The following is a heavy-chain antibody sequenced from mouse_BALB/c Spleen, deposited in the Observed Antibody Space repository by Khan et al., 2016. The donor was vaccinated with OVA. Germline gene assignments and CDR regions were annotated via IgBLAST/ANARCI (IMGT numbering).Heavy chain of an antibody. J-gene: IGHJ3*01. CDR2: ISSGGHYT. D-gene: IGHD1-1*02. V-gene: IGHV5-6*01. Sequence: EVELVESGGDLVKPGGSLKLSCAASGFTFSTYGMSWVRQTPDMRLEWVATISSGGHYTYYPDSVKGRFTISRDNAKNTLYLQMSSLNSEYTAIYYCTRLSYYYNSEGFAYWGQGTLVTVSA. CDR3: TRLSYYYNSEGFAY. CDR1: GFTFSTYG.